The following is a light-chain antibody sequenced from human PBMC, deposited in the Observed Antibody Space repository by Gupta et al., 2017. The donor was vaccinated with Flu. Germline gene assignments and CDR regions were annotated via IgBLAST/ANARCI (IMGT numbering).Light chain of an antibody. CDR3: YSYSGTHPFV. J-gene: IGLJ1*01. Sequence: ALTQPTSVSWSPAQSITISCTGTSSDVGAYNYVSWYQQRPGEIHRLILYEVTRRSGVSNRFSGSKSGNTAYLTISGLQPEDAADYYCYSYSGTHPFVFGSGTKVTVL. CDR1: SSDVGAYNY. V-gene: IGLV2-14*01. CDR2: EV.